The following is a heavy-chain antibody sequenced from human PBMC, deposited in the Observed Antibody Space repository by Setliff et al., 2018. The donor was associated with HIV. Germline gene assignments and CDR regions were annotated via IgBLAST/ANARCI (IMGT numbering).Heavy chain of an antibody. Sequence: GASVKVSCKASGGTFSYYTFTWVRQAPGQGLEWLGRIVPLLGVPDYAQKFRGRVTITTDESTSTAYMELSGLRSEDTAVYYCARDFGGYCSSMSCPGLFDPWGQGTLVTVSS. V-gene: IGHV1-69*16. J-gene: IGHJ5*02. CDR3: ARDFGGYCSSMSCPGLFDP. CDR2: IVPLLGVP. D-gene: IGHD2-2*01. CDR1: GGTFSYYT.